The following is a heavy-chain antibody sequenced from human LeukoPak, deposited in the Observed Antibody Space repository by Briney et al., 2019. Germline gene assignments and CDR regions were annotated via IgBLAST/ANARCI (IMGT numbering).Heavy chain of an antibody. D-gene: IGHD2-21*01. J-gene: IGHJ4*02. CDR2: IIPIFGTA. CDR1: GGTFSSYA. CDR3: ARIAYCGDDCYTTYFDY. Sequence: GASVTVSCKASGGTFSSYAISWVRQAPGQGLEWMGGIIPIFGTANYAQKFQGRVTITTDESTSTAYMELSSLRSEDTAVYYCARIAYCGDDCYTTYFDYWGQGTLVTVSS. V-gene: IGHV1-69*05.